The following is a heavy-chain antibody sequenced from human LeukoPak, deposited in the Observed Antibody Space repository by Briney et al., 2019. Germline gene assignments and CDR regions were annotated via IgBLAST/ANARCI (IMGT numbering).Heavy chain of an antibody. Sequence: PGGSLRLSCAASGFTFSRYGMYWVRQAPGKGLEWVAFIRYDGSNKYYADSVKGRFTISRDNARNSLYLQMDSLRADDTAVYYCARANMVIFGGATDYWGQGTLITVSS. CDR2: IRYDGSNK. V-gene: IGHV3-30*02. CDR3: ARANMVIFGGATDY. D-gene: IGHD3-16*01. J-gene: IGHJ4*02. CDR1: GFTFSRYG.